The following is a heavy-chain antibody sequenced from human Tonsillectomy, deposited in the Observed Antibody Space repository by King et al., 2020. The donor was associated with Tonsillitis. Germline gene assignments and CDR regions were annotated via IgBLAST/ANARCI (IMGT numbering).Heavy chain of an antibody. CDR3: ARDLLTFAAAGTQPPLYGLDV. V-gene: IGHV1-2*02. CDR2: INPNSGGT. J-gene: IGHJ6*02. Sequence: VQLVQSGAEVKKPGASVKVSCKASGYTFTGYYIHWVRQAPGQGLEWMGWINPNSGGTNYAQKFQGRVTMTRDTSISTAYMEVSRLRSDDTAVYYCARDLLTFAAAGTQPPLYGLDVWGQGTTVTVSS. D-gene: IGHD6-13*01. CDR1: GYTFTGYY.